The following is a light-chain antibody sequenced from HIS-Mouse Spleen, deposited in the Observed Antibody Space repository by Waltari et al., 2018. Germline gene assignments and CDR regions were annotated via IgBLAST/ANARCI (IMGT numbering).Light chain of an antibody. V-gene: IGLV3-10*01. J-gene: IGLJ2*01. CDR1: EVTKKY. CDR3: YSTDSSGNHRV. Sequence: SYELTSPPSVSVSLGQTARITCPGDEVTKKYASWYQQKPGQAPVLVIYEDTKRPSGIPERFSGSSSGTMATLTISGAQVEDEAYYYCYSTDSSGNHRVFGGGTKLTVL. CDR2: EDT.